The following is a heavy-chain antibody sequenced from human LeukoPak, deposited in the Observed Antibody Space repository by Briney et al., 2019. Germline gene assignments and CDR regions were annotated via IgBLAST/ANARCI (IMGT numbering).Heavy chain of an antibody. CDR3: ARVPARYDILTGYYAVDWYFDL. Sequence: ASVKVSCKASGGTFSSYAISWVRQAPGQGLEWMGGIIPIFGTANYAQKFQGRVTITADKSTSTAYMELSSLRSEDTAVYYCARVPARYDILTGYYAVDWYFDLWGRGTLVTVSS. CDR1: GGTFSSYA. V-gene: IGHV1-69*06. D-gene: IGHD3-9*01. J-gene: IGHJ2*01. CDR2: IIPIFGTA.